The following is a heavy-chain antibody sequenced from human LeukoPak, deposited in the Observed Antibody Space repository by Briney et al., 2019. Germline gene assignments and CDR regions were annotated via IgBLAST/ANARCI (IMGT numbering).Heavy chain of an antibody. CDR1: GFTFDDYA. J-gene: IGHJ4*02. Sequence: SLRLSCAASGFTFDDYAMHWDRKPPPTGLERVSGISWNNGSIGYADSVKGRFTISRDNAKNSVYLQRNSLRGEDTALYYCAKGDDYYHRSGFSRPDYWSQGTLVTVSS. CDR2: ISWNNGSI. CDR3: AKGDDYYHRSGFSRPDY. V-gene: IGHV3-9*01. D-gene: IGHD3-22*01.